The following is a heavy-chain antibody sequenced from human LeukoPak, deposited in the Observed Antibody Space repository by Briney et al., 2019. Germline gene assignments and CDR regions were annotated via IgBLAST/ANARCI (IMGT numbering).Heavy chain of an antibody. CDR2: IYTSGST. V-gene: IGHV4-4*07. CDR1: GGSISGYY. CDR3: ARDSNYSGIDY. D-gene: IGHD1-26*01. Sequence: SSETLSLTCTVSGGSISGYYWSWIRQPAGKGLEWIGRIYTSGSTNYNPSLKSRVTMSVDTSKNQFSLKLSSVTAADTAVYYCARDSNYSGIDYWGQGTLVTVSS. J-gene: IGHJ4*02.